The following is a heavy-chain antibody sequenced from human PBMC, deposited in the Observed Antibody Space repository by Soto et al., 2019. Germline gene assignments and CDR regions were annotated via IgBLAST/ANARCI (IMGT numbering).Heavy chain of an antibody. CDR2: IRGSGGST. J-gene: IGHJ6*02. Sequence: GGSLRLSCAASGFTFSSYAMNWVRQAPGKGLEWVSGIRGSGGSTNYAASVKGRFTISRDNSKNPLYLQMNSLRAEDTAVYFCAKSSSGWPYYYYDMAVWGQGTTVTVSS. CDR1: GFTFSSYA. V-gene: IGHV3-23*01. CDR3: AKSSSGWPYYYYDMAV. D-gene: IGHD6-19*01.